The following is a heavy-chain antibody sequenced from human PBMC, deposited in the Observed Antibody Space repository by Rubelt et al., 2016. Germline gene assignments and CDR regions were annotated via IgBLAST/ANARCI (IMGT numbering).Heavy chain of an antibody. CDR3: ARAPQVSSSPGIDY. CDR2: ISAYNGNT. CDR1: SYG. Sequence: SYGISWVRQAPGQGLEWMGWISAYNGNTNYAQKLQGRVTMTTDTSTNTAYMELSSLRSEDTAVYYCARAPQVSSSPGIDYWGQGTLVTVSS. V-gene: IGHV1-18*01. D-gene: IGHD6-6*01. J-gene: IGHJ4*02.